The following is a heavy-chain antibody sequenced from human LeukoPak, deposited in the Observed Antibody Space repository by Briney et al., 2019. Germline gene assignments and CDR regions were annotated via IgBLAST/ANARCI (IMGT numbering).Heavy chain of an antibody. V-gene: IGHV1-46*01. Sequence: ASVKVSCKASGYTFTSYYMHWVRQAPGQGLEWMGIINPSGGSTSYAQKFQGRVTMTRDMSTSTVYVELSSLRSEDTAVYYCARAPAWGTVTDGPDYWGQGTLVTVSS. J-gene: IGHJ4*02. CDR2: INPSGGST. D-gene: IGHD4-17*01. CDR1: GYTFTSYY. CDR3: ARAPAWGTVTDGPDY.